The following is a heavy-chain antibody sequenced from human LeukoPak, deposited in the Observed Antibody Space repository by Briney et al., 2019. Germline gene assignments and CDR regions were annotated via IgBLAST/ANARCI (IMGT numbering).Heavy chain of an antibody. CDR1: GYTFTCYG. J-gene: IGHJ4*02. Sequence: GASVNVTFKGSGYTFTCYGNSWVRQAPGQGLEWMGWISAYNGNTNYAQKLQGRVTMTTDTSTSTAYMELRSLRSDDTAVYYCARGDGSGCYYDLWGQGTLVTVSS. D-gene: IGHD1-26*01. CDR3: ARGDGSGCYYDL. V-gene: IGHV1-18*01. CDR2: ISAYNGNT.